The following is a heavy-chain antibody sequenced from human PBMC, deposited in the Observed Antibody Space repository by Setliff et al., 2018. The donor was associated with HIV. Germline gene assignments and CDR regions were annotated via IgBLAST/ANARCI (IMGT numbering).Heavy chain of an antibody. CDR1: IDSIGSGFF. J-gene: IGHJ4*02. D-gene: IGHD3-22*01. Sequence: LSLTCTVAIDSIGSGFFWGWIRQPPGKGLEWIGSIYRSGGTFYNPSLRSRVAISGDTSKNHFSLRLSSVTAADTAIYYCARSYDASGYYFLWGQGTLVTVSS. V-gene: IGHV4-38-2*02. CDR2: IYRSGGT. CDR3: ARSYDASGYYFL.